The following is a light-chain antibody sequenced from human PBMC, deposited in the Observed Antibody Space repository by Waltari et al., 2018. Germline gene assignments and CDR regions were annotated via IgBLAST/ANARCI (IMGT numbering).Light chain of an antibody. J-gene: IGKJ1*01. CDR1: HGVTNS. V-gene: IGKV3-11*01. CDR3: QQRSNWPRT. CDR2: SAS. Sequence: EIVLTQSPATLSLSPGERATLSCRASHGVTNSLAWYQQKPGQAPRLLIYSASNRATGVPARFSGSGSGTDFTLTISSLEPEDFAVYYCQQRSNWPRTFGQGTKVEIK.